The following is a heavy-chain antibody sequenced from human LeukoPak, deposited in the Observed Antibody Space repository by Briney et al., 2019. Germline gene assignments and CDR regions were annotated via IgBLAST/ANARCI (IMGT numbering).Heavy chain of an antibody. J-gene: IGHJ4*02. CDR3: ARDPDIVVVPAAYDY. Sequence: ASVKVSCKASVYTFTGYYMHWVRQAPGQGLEWMGWINPNSGGTNYAQKFQGRVTMTRDTSISTAYMELSRLRSDDTAVYYCARDPDIVVVPAAYDYWGQGTLVTVSS. CDR2: INPNSGGT. V-gene: IGHV1-2*02. D-gene: IGHD2-2*01. CDR1: VYTFTGYY.